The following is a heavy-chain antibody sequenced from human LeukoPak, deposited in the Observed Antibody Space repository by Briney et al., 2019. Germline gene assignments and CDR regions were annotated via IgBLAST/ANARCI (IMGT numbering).Heavy chain of an antibody. CDR1: GFIFSSYE. Sequence: GGSLRLSCAASGFIFSSYEMNWVRQAPGKGLEWVSYISSSGSTIYYADSVKGRFTISRDNAKNSLYLQMNSLRAEDTAVYYCARYHDFWSGYGIFDYWGQGTLVTVSS. V-gene: IGHV3-48*03. CDR3: ARYHDFWSGYGIFDY. D-gene: IGHD3-3*01. J-gene: IGHJ4*02. CDR2: ISSSGSTI.